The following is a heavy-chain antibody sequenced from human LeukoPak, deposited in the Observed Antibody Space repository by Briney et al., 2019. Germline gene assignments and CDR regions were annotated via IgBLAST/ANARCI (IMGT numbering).Heavy chain of an antibody. V-gene: IGHV4-59*01. CDR3: AKEGEGRYSYGFSRHFDY. CDR2: IYYSGST. D-gene: IGHD5-18*01. Sequence: PSETLSLTCTVSGGSISSYYWSWIRQPPGKGLEWIGYIYYSGSTNYNPSLKSRVTISVDTSKNQFSLKLSSVTAADTAVYYCAKEGEGRYSYGFSRHFDYWGQGTLVTVSS. J-gene: IGHJ4*02. CDR1: GGSISSYY.